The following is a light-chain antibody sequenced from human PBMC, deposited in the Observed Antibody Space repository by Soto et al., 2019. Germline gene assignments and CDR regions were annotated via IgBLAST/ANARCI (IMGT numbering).Light chain of an antibody. J-gene: IGKJ5*01. CDR1: QSVSIL. V-gene: IGKV3-11*01. CDR3: QQRHNWPIT. Sequence: EIVMTQSPATLSVSPGERATLSCRASQSVSILLAWYQQKPGQPPRLLIYDTSNRATGIPARFSGSGSGTDFTLTISGLEPADLGVYYCQQRHNWPITFGQGTRLEI. CDR2: DTS.